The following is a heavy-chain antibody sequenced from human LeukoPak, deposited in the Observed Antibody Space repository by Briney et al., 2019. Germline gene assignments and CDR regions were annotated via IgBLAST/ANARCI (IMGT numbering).Heavy chain of an antibody. CDR1: GYTFTGYY. V-gene: IGHV1-2*02. D-gene: IGHD4-17*01. J-gene: IGHJ5*02. CDR2: INPNSGDT. Sequence: ASVKVCFKASGYTFTGYYLHWGRQAPGQGLEWMGCINPNSGDTNYAQKFQGRVTMTRDTSLSTAYMELSRLRSDDTAVYYCARQTTDNWFDPWGQGTLVTVSS. CDR3: ARQTTDNWFDP.